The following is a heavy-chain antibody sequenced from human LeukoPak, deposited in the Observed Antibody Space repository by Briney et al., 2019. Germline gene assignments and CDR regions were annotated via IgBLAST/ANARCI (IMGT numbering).Heavy chain of an antibody. D-gene: IGHD6-19*01. CDR2: IYTSGST. V-gene: IGHV4-4*07. J-gene: IGHJ6*02. CDR3: ARDGRLVPRPYSFYYYGMDV. CDR1: GGSISSYY. Sequence: SETLSLTCTVSGGSISSYYWSWIRRPAGKGLEWIGRIYTSGSTNYNPSLKSRVTMSVDTSKNQFSLKLSSVTAADTAVYYCARDGRLVPRPYSFYYYGMDVWGQGTTVTVSS.